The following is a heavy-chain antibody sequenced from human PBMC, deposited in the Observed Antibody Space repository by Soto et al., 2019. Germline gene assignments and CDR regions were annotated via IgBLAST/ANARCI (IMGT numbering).Heavy chain of an antibody. J-gene: IGHJ3*02. Sequence: SETLSLTCSVSRGSISSYYWSWIRQPPGKRLEWIAYIDYSGTTDYNPSLKSRVTISIDTSKNQFSLKLSSVTAADTAVYYYDSSGYRDAFDIWGQGTMVTVSS. CDR3: DSSGYRDAFDI. CDR1: RGSISSYY. V-gene: IGHV4-59*01. CDR2: IDYSGTT. D-gene: IGHD3-22*01.